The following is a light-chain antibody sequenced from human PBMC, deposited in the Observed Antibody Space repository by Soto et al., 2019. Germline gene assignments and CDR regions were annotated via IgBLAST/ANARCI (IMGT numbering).Light chain of an antibody. CDR3: QQYNNWPT. CDR2: GAS. Sequence: EIVMTQSPATLSVSPGERATLSCRASQSVNSNLAWYQQKPGQAPRLLIYGASTRATGVPARFSGSGSGTEFTLPISSLQSEDFAVYSCQQYNNWPTFGQGTKVEIK. J-gene: IGKJ1*01. V-gene: IGKV3-15*01. CDR1: QSVNSN.